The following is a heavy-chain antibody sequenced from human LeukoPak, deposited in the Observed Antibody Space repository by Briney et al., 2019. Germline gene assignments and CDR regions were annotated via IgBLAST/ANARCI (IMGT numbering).Heavy chain of an antibody. CDR1: GGSVSSGSYY. J-gene: IGHJ6*02. Sequence: SETLSLTCTASGGSVSSGSYYWSWIRQPPGKGLEWIGYIYYSGSTNYNPSLKSRVTISVDTSKNQFSLKLSSVTAADTAVYYCARVIGYCSSSSCYRVYYGMDVWGQGTTVTVSS. D-gene: IGHD2-2*02. V-gene: IGHV4-61*01. CDR3: ARVIGYCSSSSCYRVYYGMDV. CDR2: IYYSGST.